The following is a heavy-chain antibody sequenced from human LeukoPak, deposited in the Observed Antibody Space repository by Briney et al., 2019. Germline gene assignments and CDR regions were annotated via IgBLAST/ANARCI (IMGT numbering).Heavy chain of an antibody. CDR1: GGSISSSSYY. J-gene: IGHJ4*02. V-gene: IGHV4-39*07. Sequence: SETLSLTCTVSGGSISSSSYYWGWIRQPPGKGLEWIGSIYYSGSTYYNPSLKGRVTISVDTSKNQFSLKLSSVTAADTAVYYCARGYVAAAGTDYWGQGTLVTVSS. D-gene: IGHD6-13*01. CDR2: IYYSGST. CDR3: ARGYVAAAGTDY.